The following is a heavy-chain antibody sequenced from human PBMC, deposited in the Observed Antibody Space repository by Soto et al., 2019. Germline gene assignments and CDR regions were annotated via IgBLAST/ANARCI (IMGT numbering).Heavy chain of an antibody. J-gene: IGHJ5*02. CDR3: AGLSGGSGVGNWFDP. D-gene: IGHD2-15*01. V-gene: IGHV4-39*01. CDR1: GGSISSSSYY. Sequence: SETLSLTCTVSGGSISSSSYYWGWIRQPPGKGLEWIGSIYYSGSTYYNPSLKSRVTISVDTSKNQFSLKLSSVTAADTAVYYCAGLSGGSGVGNWFDPWGQGTLVTVSS. CDR2: IYYSGST.